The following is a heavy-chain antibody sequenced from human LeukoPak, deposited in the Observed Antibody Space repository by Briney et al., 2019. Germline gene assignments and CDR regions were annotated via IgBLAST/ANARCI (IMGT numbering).Heavy chain of an antibody. CDR1: GFTFNTYT. V-gene: IGHV3-21*01. Sequence: GGSLRLSCAASGFTFNTYTMNWVRQAPGKGLEWVSCISSDSSYIYYADSVKGRFTVSRDNAKNSLFLQMNSLRAEDTAVYYCARDLKHYDILTGYKADYWGQGTLVTVSS. CDR2: ISSDSSYI. D-gene: IGHD3-9*01. CDR3: ARDLKHYDILTGYKADY. J-gene: IGHJ4*02.